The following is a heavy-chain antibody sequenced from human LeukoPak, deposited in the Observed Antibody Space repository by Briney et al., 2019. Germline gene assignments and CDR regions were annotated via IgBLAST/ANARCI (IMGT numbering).Heavy chain of an antibody. Sequence: ASVKVSCKASGYTFTSYAMHWVRQAPGQRLEWMGWINAGNGNTKYSQEFQGRVTMTTDTSTSTAYMEVRSLRSEDTAVYYCARDGHRRYYYDSSGREDAFDIWGQGTMVTVSA. V-gene: IGHV1-3*03. J-gene: IGHJ3*02. CDR3: ARDGHRRYYYDSSGREDAFDI. CDR2: INAGNGNT. D-gene: IGHD3-22*01. CDR1: GYTFTSYA.